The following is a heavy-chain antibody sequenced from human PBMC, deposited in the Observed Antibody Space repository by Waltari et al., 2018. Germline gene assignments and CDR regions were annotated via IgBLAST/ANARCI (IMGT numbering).Heavy chain of an antibody. CDR2: IYYNGST. V-gene: IGHV4-39*01. CDR1: GGSIRSSSNYS. CDR3: ARRAWGSGWSY. J-gene: IGHJ4*02. D-gene: IGHD6-19*01. Sequence: QLQLQESGPGLVKPSETLSLTCTVSGGSIRSSSNYSWGWIRQPPGKGLEWIGSIYYNGSTYYNPSLKSRVTISVDTSKNQFSLKLSSVTAADTVVYYCARRAWGSGWSYWGQGTLVAVSS.